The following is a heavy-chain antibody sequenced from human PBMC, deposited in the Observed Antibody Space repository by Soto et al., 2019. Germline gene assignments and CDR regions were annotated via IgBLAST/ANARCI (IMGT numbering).Heavy chain of an antibody. CDR2: IYYSGST. V-gene: IGHV4-30-4*01. CDR3: ARGSYCSSTSCHPLDY. J-gene: IGHJ4*02. CDR1: GGSISSGDYY. D-gene: IGHD2-2*01. Sequence: SETLSLTCTVSGGSISSGDYYWSWIRQPPGKGLEWIGYIYYSGSTYYNPSLKSRVTISVDTSKNQFSLKLSSVTAADTAVYYCARGSYCSSTSCHPLDYWGQGTLVTVSS.